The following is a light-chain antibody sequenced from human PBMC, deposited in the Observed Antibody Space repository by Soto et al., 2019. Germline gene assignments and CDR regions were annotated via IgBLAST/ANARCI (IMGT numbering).Light chain of an antibody. CDR3: SSYTSSSTRV. J-gene: IGLJ3*02. CDR1: SSDVGGYNY. Sequence: QSVLTQPASVSGSPGQSITISCTGTSSDVGGYNYVSWYQQHPGKAPKLMIXXXXXXXXXXXXXXXGSKSGNTASLTISGXXXXXXXXXYCSSYTSSSTRVFGGGTKLTVL. CDR2: XXX. V-gene: IGLV2-14*01.